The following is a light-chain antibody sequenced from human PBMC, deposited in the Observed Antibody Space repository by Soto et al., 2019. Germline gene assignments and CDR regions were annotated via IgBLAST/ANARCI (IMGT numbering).Light chain of an antibody. V-gene: IGLV2-8*01. CDR1: SSDVGAYKY. CDR3: TSYVGNDIWV. Sequence: QSALTQPPSASGSPGQSVTISCIGTSSDVGAYKYVSWYQQYPGKAPKLMIYEVTKRPSGVPDRFSGSKSGNTASLTVSGLQPEDEADNYCTSYVGNDIWVFGGGTKLTVL. CDR2: EVT. J-gene: IGLJ3*02.